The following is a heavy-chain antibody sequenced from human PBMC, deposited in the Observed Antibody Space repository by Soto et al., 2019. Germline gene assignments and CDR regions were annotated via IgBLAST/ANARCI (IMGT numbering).Heavy chain of an antibody. CDR2: ISGSGGST. D-gene: IGHD3-16*01. CDR3: AKDGMIAEYFQH. V-gene: IGHV3-23*01. J-gene: IGHJ1*01. Sequence: GGSMRLACAASGFTFSSYAMSWVRQAPGKGLEWVSAISGSGGSTYYADSVKGRFTISRDNSKNTLYLQMNSLRAEDTAVYYCAKDGMIAEYFQHWGQGTLVTVSS. CDR1: GFTFSSYA.